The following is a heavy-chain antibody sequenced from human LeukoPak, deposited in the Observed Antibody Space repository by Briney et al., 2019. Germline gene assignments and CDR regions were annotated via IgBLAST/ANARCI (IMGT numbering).Heavy chain of an antibody. CDR1: GFTFSTYA. V-gene: IGHV3-23*01. CDR3: AKGPWFYDSSTYYYEGMDV. CDR2: IGGGGHTT. J-gene: IGHJ6*04. D-gene: IGHD3-22*01. Sequence: GGSLRLSCAASGFTFSTYAVSWVRQAPGKGLGWVSGIGGGGHTTYYADSVKGRFTISRDNSKNTLYLQMNSLRAEDTAVYYCAKGPWFYDSSTYYYEGMDVWGKGTTVTVSS.